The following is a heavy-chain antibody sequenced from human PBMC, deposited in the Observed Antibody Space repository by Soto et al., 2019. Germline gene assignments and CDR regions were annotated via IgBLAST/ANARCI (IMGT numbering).Heavy chain of an antibody. CDR1: GFTVSGSA. J-gene: IGHJ4*02. D-gene: IGHD5-12*01. CDR3: ARGIWEMATIRPENY. V-gene: IGHV3-73*01. Sequence: GGSLRLSCAASGFTVSGSAVHWFRQASGKGLEWVGRIRSTTNNYATAYAASVRGRFTISRDDSKNTTYLQMNSLTTEDTAVYYCARGIWEMATIRPENYWGQGTPVTVSS. CDR2: IRSTTNNYAT.